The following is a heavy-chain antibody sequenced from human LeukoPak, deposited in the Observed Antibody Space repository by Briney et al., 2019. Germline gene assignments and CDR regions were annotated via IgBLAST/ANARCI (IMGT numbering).Heavy chain of an antibody. D-gene: IGHD4-23*01. Sequence: GGSLRLSCAASGFSFNNYAMSWVRQAPGKGLEWVSAISTTGGSTYYADSVKGRFTVSRDNSKNTLSLQMDSLRVEDTALYYCAKDGTMVVTPKGYYFDSWGQGTLVTVSS. J-gene: IGHJ4*02. V-gene: IGHV3-23*01. CDR2: ISTTGGST. CDR3: AKDGTMVVTPKGYYFDS. CDR1: GFSFNNYA.